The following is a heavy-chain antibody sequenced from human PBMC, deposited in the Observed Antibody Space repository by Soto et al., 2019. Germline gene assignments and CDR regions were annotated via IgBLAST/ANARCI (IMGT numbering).Heavy chain of an antibody. J-gene: IGHJ5*02. CDR2: IYYSGST. D-gene: IGHD3-22*01. V-gene: IGHV4-39*01. CDR1: GGSIGSSSYY. CDR3: ARVYYDSPGWFDP. Sequence: SETLSLTCTVSGGSIGSSSYYWGWIRQPPGKGLEWIGSIYYSGSTYYNPSLKSRVTISVDTSKNQFSLKLSSVTAADTALYYCARVYYDSPGWFDPWGQGTLVTV.